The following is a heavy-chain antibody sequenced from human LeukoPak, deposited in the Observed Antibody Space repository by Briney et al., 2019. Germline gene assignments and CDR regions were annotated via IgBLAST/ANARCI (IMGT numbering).Heavy chain of an antibody. CDR2: IYYSGST. V-gene: IGHV4-59*01. CDR1: GGSISSYY. Sequence: PSETLSLTCTVSGGSISSYYWSWIRQPPGKGLEWIGYIYYSGSTNYNPSRKSRFTISVDTSKNQSSLKLSSVTAADTAVYYCARVGHLGYYYYYGMDVWGQGTPITVSS. J-gene: IGHJ6*02. D-gene: IGHD3-16*01. CDR3: ARVGHLGYYYYYGMDV.